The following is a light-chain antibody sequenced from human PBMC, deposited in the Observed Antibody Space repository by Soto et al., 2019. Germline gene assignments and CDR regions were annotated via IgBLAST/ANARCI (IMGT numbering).Light chain of an antibody. Sequence: DIQMTQSPPTLSASVGDRVTSTCRASQPISSWLAWYHQKPGKAPKLLIYDASNLESGVPSRFSGSGSGTEFTLTISSLQPEDFGIYYCQQYENYWTLGQGTKVDIK. CDR2: DAS. V-gene: IGKV1-5*01. J-gene: IGKJ1*01. CDR3: QQYENYWT. CDR1: QPISSW.